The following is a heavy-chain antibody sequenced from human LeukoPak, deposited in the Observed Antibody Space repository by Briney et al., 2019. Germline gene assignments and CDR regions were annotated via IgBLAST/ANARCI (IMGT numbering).Heavy chain of an antibody. Sequence: GGSLRLSRAASGFTFSSYWMHWVRQAPGKGLVWVSRINSDGSSTSYADSVEGRFTISRDNAKNTLYLQMNSLRAEDTAVYYCARVGGSYGPFDYWGQGTLVTVSS. V-gene: IGHV3-74*01. CDR3: ARVGGSYGPFDY. D-gene: IGHD1-26*01. J-gene: IGHJ4*02. CDR1: GFTFSSYW. CDR2: INSDGSST.